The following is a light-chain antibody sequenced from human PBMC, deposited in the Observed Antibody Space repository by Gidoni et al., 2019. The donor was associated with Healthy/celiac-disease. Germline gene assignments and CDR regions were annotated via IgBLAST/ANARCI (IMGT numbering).Light chain of an antibody. V-gene: IGKV1-39*01. CDR2: AAS. CDR1: QSISSY. J-gene: IGKJ4*01. Sequence: DIQMTQSPSSLSASVGDRVTITCRASQSISSYLNWYQQKPGKATKLLIYAASSWQSGVPSRCSGSGSGTDFTLTISRLQPEDFATYYCQQSYSTPRTFGGGTKVEIK. CDR3: QQSYSTPRT.